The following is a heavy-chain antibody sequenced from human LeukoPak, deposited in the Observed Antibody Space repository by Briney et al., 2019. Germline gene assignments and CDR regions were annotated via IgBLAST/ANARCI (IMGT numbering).Heavy chain of an antibody. CDR3: ARDRVPAAMGDLDYYYGMDV. J-gene: IGHJ6*02. CDR1: GFTFSSYS. D-gene: IGHD2-2*01. CDR2: ISSSSSYI. V-gene: IGHV3-21*01. Sequence: TGGSLRLSCAASGFTFSSYSMNWVRQAPGKGLEWVSSISSSSSYIYYADSVKGRFTISRDNAKNSLYLQMNSLRAEDTAVYYCARDRVPAAMGDLDYYYGMDVWGQGTTVTVSS.